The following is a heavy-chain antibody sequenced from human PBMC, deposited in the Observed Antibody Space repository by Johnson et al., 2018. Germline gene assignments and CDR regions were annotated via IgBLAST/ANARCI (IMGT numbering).Heavy chain of an antibody. Sequence: QVQLVQSGAEVKKPGASVKVSCKSSGFTLTNSHMHWVRQAPGQGPEWMGLINANGDTATNEQRFQGRVTMTRDTSTNTVYMDLSSLRSEDTAMYYCAKELRSSGRAGFFDPWGQGTLVTVSS. CDR2: INANGDTA. D-gene: IGHD1-26*01. CDR3: AKELRSSGRAGFFDP. J-gene: IGHJ5*02. CDR1: GFTLTNSH. V-gene: IGHV1-46*01.